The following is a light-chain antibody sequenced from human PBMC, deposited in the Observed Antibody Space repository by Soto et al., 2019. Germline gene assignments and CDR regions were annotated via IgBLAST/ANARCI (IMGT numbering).Light chain of an antibody. CDR1: QGIATW. CDR2: GAS. V-gene: IGKV1D-12*01. J-gene: IGKJ5*01. Sequence: IRITPSPSSMSASVGDRLSNTCRASQGIATWLAWYQQKPGKAPKLLIYGASTLQSGVPLRFSGSGSGTDFTLTISSLQPEDSATYYCQQAFSFPITFGQGTRLE. CDR3: QQAFSFPIT.